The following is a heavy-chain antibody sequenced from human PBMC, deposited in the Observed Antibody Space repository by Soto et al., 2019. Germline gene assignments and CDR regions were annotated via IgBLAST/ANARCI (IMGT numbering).Heavy chain of an antibody. V-gene: IGHV3-48*02. CDR1: GFDSSTYS. D-gene: IGHD3-3*01. CDR3: ARLYYDYV. CDR2: VSMDSDTI. Sequence: GGSLRLSCTASGFDSSTYSMNWVRQAPGKGLEWIAYVSMDSDTIHYADSVKGRFTISRDDAENSLYLQMNSLRDEDTATYSCARLYYDYVWGQGTTVTVSS. J-gene: IGHJ6*02.